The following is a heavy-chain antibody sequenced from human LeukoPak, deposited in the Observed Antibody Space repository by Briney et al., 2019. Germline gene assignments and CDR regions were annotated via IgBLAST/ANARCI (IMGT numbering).Heavy chain of an antibody. V-gene: IGHV3-74*01. Sequence: GGSLRLSCAASGFTFENFWIHWVRQGPGKELVWVSRINGHGTTTGYADSVKGRFTISRDNAKNTVYLQMNSLRVEDTAIYYCLKRGSDWTYWYFDLWGRGTRVTVSS. J-gene: IGHJ2*01. CDR3: LKRGSDWTYWYFDL. D-gene: IGHD1-1*01. CDR2: INGHGTTT. CDR1: GFTFENFW.